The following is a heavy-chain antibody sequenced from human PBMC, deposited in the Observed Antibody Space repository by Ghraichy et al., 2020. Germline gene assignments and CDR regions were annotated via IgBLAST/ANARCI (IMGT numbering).Heavy chain of an antibody. Sequence: GGSLRLSCAASGFTLNTHDMHWVRQAPGKGLEWVAVLWSDGINKDYGDSVKGRFTISRDDSKNTLYLQMNSLRAEDTAVYYCARDLGGSCSSGICYLPDFGGQGALVTVSS. J-gene: IGHJ4*02. CDR2: LWSDGINK. V-gene: IGHV3-33*01. D-gene: IGHD2-15*01. CDR1: GFTLNTHD. CDR3: ARDLGGSCSSGICYLPDF.